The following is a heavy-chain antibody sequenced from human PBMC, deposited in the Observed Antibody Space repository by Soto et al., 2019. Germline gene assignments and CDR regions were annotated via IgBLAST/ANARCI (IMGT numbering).Heavy chain of an antibody. D-gene: IGHD6-6*01. CDR2: IYYSGST. Sequence: SETLSLTCTVSVGSISSHYCSCIRQPPGKGLEWIGYIYYSGSTNYNPSLKSRVTISVDTSKNQFSLKLSSVTAADTAVYYCARSTRIAAPSGPYFDYWGQGTLVTVS. V-gene: IGHV4-59*11. J-gene: IGHJ4*02. CDR3: ARSTRIAAPSGPYFDY. CDR1: VGSISSHY.